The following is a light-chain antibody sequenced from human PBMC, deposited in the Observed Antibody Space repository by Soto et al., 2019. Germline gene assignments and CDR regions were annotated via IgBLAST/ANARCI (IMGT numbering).Light chain of an antibody. Sequence: QSVLTQPPSVSAAPGQKVTISCSGSSSNIPNHYVSWYQQLPGTAPKLLIYDNNKRPSGIPDRFSGSKSGTSATLGITGLQTGDEADYYCATWDSLSPGQGVFGEGTKLTVL. V-gene: IGLV1-51*01. CDR2: DNN. CDR1: SSNIPNHY. J-gene: IGLJ2*01. CDR3: ATWDSLSPGQGV.